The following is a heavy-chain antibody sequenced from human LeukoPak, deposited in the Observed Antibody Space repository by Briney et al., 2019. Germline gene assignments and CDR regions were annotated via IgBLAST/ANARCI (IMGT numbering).Heavy chain of an antibody. D-gene: IGHD5-12*01. V-gene: IGHV4-4*07. CDR1: GGSISSYY. CDR3: ARDRPQIVATKTRDFDF. Sequence: SETLSLTCTVSGGSISSYYWSWIRQAAGKGLEWIGRIYTSGSTNYNPSLKSRVTMSVDTSKNQFSLKLSSVTAADTAVYYCARDRPQIVATKTRDFDFWGQGTLVTVSS. J-gene: IGHJ4*02. CDR2: IYTSGST.